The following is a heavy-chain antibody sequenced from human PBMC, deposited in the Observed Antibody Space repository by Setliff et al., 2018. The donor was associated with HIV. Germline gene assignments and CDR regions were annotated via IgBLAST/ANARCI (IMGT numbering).Heavy chain of an antibody. CDR2: FDPEDGAT. D-gene: IGHD5-12*01. CDR1: GYTLTEVS. V-gene: IGHV1-24*01. J-gene: IGHJ4*02. Sequence: ASVKVSCKVSGYTLTEVSMHWVRQAHGLDWMGYFDPEDGATNSAQKFRDRVTLTTDTSTTTAYMELRSLRSDDTAVYYCARGGGYSGYDGTLDYWGQGTLVTVSS. CDR3: ARGGGYSGYDGTLDY.